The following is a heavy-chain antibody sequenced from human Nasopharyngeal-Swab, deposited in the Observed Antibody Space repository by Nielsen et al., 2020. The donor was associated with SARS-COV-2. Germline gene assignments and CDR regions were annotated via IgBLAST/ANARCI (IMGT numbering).Heavy chain of an antibody. Sequence: ASVKVSCKASGYTFTSYYMHWVRQAPGQGLEWMGIINPSGGSTSYAQKFQGRVTMTRDTSTSTVYMELSSLRSEDTAVYYCARGLTNSIAVAGNYYYGMDVWGQGTTVTVSS. CDR1: GYTFTSYY. D-gene: IGHD6-19*01. CDR3: ARGLTNSIAVAGNYYYGMDV. J-gene: IGHJ6*02. CDR2: INPSGGST. V-gene: IGHV1-46*01.